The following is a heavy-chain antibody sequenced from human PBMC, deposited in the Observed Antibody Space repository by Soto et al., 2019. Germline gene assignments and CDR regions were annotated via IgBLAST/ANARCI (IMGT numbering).Heavy chain of an antibody. D-gene: IGHD4-17*01. CDR2: IIPIFGTA. V-gene: IGHV1-69*06. CDR1: GGTFSSYA. Sequence: GASVKVSCKASGGTFSSYAISWVRQAPGQGLEWMGGIIPIFGTANYAQKFQGRVTITADKSMSTAYMELSSLRSEDTAVYYCARERLGDSYGSTSVTTVLNTGWDYWGQGTLVTVSS. J-gene: IGHJ4*02. CDR3: ARERLGDSYGSTSVTTVLNTGWDY.